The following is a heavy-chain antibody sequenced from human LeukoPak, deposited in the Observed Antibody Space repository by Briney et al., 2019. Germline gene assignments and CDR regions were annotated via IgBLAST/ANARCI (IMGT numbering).Heavy chain of an antibody. CDR1: GGSISSSSYY. J-gene: IGHJ4*02. CDR3: ARVKQWGAIDF. V-gene: IGHV4-39*01. Sequence: SETLGLTCTVSGGSISSSSYYWGWIRQPPGKGLEWIGNIYYSGSTYYNPSLKSRVTISADTSKNQFSLNLSSVIAADTAVYYCARVKQWGAIDFCGQGTLVTVSS. CDR2: IYYSGST. D-gene: IGHD6-19*01.